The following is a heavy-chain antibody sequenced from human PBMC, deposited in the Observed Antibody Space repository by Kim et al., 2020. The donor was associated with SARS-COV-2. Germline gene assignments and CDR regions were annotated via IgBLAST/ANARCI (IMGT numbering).Heavy chain of an antibody. Sequence: KSRVTISVDTSKNQFSLKLGSVTAADTAVYYCAREWRLLWFGELLYAFDIWGQGTMVTVSS. D-gene: IGHD3-10*01. J-gene: IGHJ3*02. V-gene: IGHV4-39*07. CDR3: AREWRLLWFGELLYAFDI.